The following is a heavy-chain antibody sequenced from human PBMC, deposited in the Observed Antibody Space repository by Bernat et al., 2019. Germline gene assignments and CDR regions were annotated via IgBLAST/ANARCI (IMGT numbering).Heavy chain of an antibody. Sequence: EVQLVESGGGLVQPGGSLRLSCGVSGFTFSSYWMSWVRQAPGKGLEWVANIKQDGSDKYYVDSVKGRFTISRDNAKNSLYLQMNSLRGEDTAVYYCARDRAHSSRWFSGLDYWGQGTLVTVSS. CDR3: ARDRAHSSRWFSGLDY. V-gene: IGHV3-7*01. J-gene: IGHJ4*02. CDR1: GFTFSSYW. D-gene: IGHD6-13*01. CDR2: IKQDGSDK.